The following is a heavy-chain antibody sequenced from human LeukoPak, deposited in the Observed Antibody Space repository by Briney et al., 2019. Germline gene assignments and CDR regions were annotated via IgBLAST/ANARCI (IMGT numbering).Heavy chain of an antibody. J-gene: IGHJ6*02. D-gene: IGHD6-19*01. V-gene: IGHV4-34*01. CDR2: INHSGST. CDR1: GGSFSGYY. Sequence: SETLSLTCAVYGGSFSGYYWGWIRQPPGKGLEWIGEINHSGSTNYNPSLKSRVTISVDTSKNQFSLKLSSVTAADTAVYYCARGYSSGWWENYYYYGMDVWGQGTTVTVSS. CDR3: ARGYSSGWWENYYYYGMDV.